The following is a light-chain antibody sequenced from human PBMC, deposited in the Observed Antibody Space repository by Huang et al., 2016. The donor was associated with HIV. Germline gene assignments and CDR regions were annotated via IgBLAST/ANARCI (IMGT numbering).Light chain of an antibody. CDR3: QQRSSGVT. V-gene: IGKV3-11*01. J-gene: IGKJ4*01. Sequence: IVLTQSPAILACYPGEGVTFPCRASQSVGNYIAWYQQHPGQSPKRLIYDTSKRAAGTPGRFGGSGSGTDFTLTISSRESEDFAVYYCQQRSSGVTFGGGTKVQVK. CDR1: QSVGNY. CDR2: DTS.